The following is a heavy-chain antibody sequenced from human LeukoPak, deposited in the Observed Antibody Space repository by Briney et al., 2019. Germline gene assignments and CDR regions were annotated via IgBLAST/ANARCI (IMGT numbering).Heavy chain of an antibody. CDR1: GGSSSGYY. V-gene: IGHV4-34*01. CDR3: ARGEYNYYMDV. CDR2: INHSGST. D-gene: IGHD6-6*01. Sequence: KPSETLSLTCAVYGGSSSGYYWSWIRQPPGKGLEWIGEINHSGSTNYNPSLKSRVTISVDTSKNQFSLKLSSVTAADTAVYYCARGEYNYYMDVWGKGTTVTVSS. J-gene: IGHJ6*03.